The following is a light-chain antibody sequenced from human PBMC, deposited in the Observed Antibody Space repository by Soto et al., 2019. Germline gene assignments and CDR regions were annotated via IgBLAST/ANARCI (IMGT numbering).Light chain of an antibody. V-gene: IGLV2-14*01. CDR2: DVG. CDR3: NSYRAVSTYV. J-gene: IGLJ1*01. Sequence: SALTQPASVSGSPGQSITIACTGTSSDIGGYNFVSWYQQHPGKAPKLLIYDVGNRPSGVSNRFSGSKSGNTASLTISGLQAEDEAHYYCNSYRAVSTYVFGTGTKLPVL. CDR1: SSDIGGYNF.